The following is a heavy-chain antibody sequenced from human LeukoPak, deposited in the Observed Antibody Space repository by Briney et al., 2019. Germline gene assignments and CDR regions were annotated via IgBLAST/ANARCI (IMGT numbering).Heavy chain of an antibody. CDR3: VRGVGYYDFWSGNYFDY. V-gene: IGHV1-69*13. CDR1: GGTFSSYA. CDR2: IIPIFGTA. Sequence: ASVKVSCKASGGTFSSYAISWVRQAPGQGLEWMGGIIPIFGTANYAQKFQGRVTITADESTSTAYMELSSLRSEDTAVYYCVRGVGYYDFWSGNYFDYWGQGTLVTVSS. J-gene: IGHJ4*02. D-gene: IGHD3-3*01.